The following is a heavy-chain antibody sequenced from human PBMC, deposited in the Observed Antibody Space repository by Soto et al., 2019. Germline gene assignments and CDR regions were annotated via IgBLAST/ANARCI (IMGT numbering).Heavy chain of an antibody. CDR3: ARDVVAVARFRWFDP. CDR2: INAGNGNT. D-gene: IGHD6-19*01. Sequence: QVQLVQSGAEVKKPGASVKVSCKASGYTFTSYAMHWVRQAPGQRLEWMGWINAGNGNTKYSQKFQGRVTITRDTSASTADMELSSLRSEDTAVYYCARDVVAVARFRWFDPWGQGTLVTVSS. V-gene: IGHV1-3*01. CDR1: GYTFTSYA. J-gene: IGHJ5*02.